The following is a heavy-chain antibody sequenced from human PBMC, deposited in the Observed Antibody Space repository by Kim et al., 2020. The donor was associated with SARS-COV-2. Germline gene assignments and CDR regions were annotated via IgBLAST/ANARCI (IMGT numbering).Heavy chain of an antibody. V-gene: IGHV1-69*01. J-gene: IGHJ4*02. D-gene: IGHD3-3*02. CDR3: ARETISRGQFDY. Sequence: NYAQKFQGRVTITADESTSTAYMELSSLRSEDTAVYYCARETISRGQFDYWGQGTLVTVSS.